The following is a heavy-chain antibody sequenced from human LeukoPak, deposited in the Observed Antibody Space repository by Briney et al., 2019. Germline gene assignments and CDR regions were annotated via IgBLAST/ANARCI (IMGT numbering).Heavy chain of an antibody. J-gene: IGHJ6*02. Sequence: PGGSLRLSCAASGFTFSSYSMNWVRQAPGKGLEWVSSISSSSSYIYYAHSVKGRFTISRDNAKNSLYLQMNSLRAEDTAVYFCARGGGLDVWGQGATVTVSS. CDR3: ARGGGLDV. CDR1: GFTFSSYS. D-gene: IGHD3-16*01. CDR2: ISSSSSYI. V-gene: IGHV3-21*04.